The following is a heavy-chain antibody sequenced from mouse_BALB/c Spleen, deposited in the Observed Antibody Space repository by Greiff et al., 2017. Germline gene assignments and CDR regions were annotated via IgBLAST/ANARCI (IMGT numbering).Heavy chain of an antibody. J-gene: IGHJ4*01. CDR3: AKRNTPYAMDY. V-gene: IGHV1-55*01. CDR1: GYNFTSYW. Sequence: VQLQQSGAELVKPGTSVKLSCKASGYNFTSYWINWVKLRPGQGLEWIGDIYPGSGSTNYNEKFKSKATLTVDTSSSTAYMQLSSLASEDSALYCCAKRNTPYAMDYWGQGTSGTVSS. CDR2: IYPGSGST. D-gene: IGHD2-1*01.